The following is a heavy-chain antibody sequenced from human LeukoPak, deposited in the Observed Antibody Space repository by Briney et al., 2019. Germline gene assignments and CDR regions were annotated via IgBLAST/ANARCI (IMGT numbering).Heavy chain of an antibody. CDR3: ARWYYDSSGYRYFDY. CDR1: GGSISSGGYY. V-gene: IGHV4-61*08. CDR2: IFSSGTT. Sequence: SETLSLTCTVSGGSISSGGYYWSWIRQHPGKELEWIGYIFSSGTTNYNPSLKSRVTISVDTSKNQFSLKLSSVTAADTAVYYCARWYYDSSGYRYFDYWGQGTLVIVSS. D-gene: IGHD3-22*01. J-gene: IGHJ4*02.